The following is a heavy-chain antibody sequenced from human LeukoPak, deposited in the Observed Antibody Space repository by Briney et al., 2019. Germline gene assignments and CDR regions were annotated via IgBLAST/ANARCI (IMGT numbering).Heavy chain of an antibody. Sequence: GGSLRLSCAASGFTFSSYSMNWVRQAPGKGLEWVSSISSSSSYIYYADSVKGRFTISRDNAKNSLYLQMNSLRAEDTAVYYCARDPGGWYVDYWGRGTLVTVSS. D-gene: IGHD3-16*01. CDR1: GFTFSSYS. J-gene: IGHJ4*02. CDR2: ISSSSSYI. CDR3: ARDPGGWYVDY. V-gene: IGHV3-21*01.